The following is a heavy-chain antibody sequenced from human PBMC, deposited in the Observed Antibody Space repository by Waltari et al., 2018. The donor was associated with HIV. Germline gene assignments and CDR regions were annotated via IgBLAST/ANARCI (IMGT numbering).Heavy chain of an antibody. CDR1: GFTFSDYG. CDR3: AKEDFEYGSSSHLGY. CDR2: ISYDGRNK. J-gene: IGHJ4*02. V-gene: IGHV3-30*18. Sequence: QVPLLESGGGVVQPGRSLRLSCEVSGFTFSDYGFHWVRQAPGRGVEWVELISYDGRNKYYVESVKGRFTLARDNAKNTLFLQMNSLRAEDTAVYYCAKEDFEYGSSSHLGYWGQGTLVTVSS. D-gene: IGHD6-6*01.